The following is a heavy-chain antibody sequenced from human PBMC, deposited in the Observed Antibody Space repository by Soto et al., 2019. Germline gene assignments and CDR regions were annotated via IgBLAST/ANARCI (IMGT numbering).Heavy chain of an antibody. V-gene: IGHV1-46*03. Sequence: QVQLVQSGAEVKKPGASVKVSCKASGYTFTSYYMHWVRQAPGQGLEWMGIINPSGGSTSYAQKFQGRVNMTRDTATSNVYMELSSLRSEDTAVYYCARDPPPPRGGDCSPLMCYFDYWGQGTLVTGSS. J-gene: IGHJ4*02. CDR1: GYTFTSYY. CDR3: ARDPPPPRGGDCSPLMCYFDY. D-gene: IGHD2-21*01. CDR2: INPSGGST.